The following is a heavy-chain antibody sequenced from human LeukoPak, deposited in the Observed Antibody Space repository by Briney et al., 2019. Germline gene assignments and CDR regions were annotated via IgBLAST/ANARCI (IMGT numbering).Heavy chain of an antibody. V-gene: IGHV4-59*12. J-gene: IGHJ5*02. CDR1: GGSISSYY. CDR2: IYYSGST. D-gene: IGHD6-25*01. CDR3: ARRQRLAPINWFDP. Sequence: SETLSLTCTVSGGSISSYYWSWIRQPPGKGLEWIGYIYYSGSTNYNPPLKSRVTISVDTSKNQFSLKLSSVTAADTAVYYCARRQRLAPINWFDPWGQGTLVTVSS.